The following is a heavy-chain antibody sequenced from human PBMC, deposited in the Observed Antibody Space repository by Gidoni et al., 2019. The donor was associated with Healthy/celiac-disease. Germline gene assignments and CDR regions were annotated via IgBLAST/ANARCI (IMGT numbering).Heavy chain of an antibody. CDR1: GATFSSYA. D-gene: IGHD1-26*01. V-gene: IGHV1-69*01. Sequence: QVQLVQSGAEVKKPGSSVTVSCMASGATFSSYAISWVRQAPGQGLEWMGGIIPIFGTANYAQKFQGRVTMTADESTSTAYMELSSLRSEDTAVYYCARAHRVGSSYYYYGMDVWGQGTTVTVSS. CDR2: IIPIFGTA. CDR3: ARAHRVGSSYYYYGMDV. J-gene: IGHJ6*02.